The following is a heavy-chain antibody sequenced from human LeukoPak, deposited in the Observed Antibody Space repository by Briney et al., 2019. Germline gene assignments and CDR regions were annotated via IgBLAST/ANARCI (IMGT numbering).Heavy chain of an antibody. CDR2: IHPSTGNP. D-gene: IGHD6-19*01. CDR1: GYTFTNYA. J-gene: IGHJ4*02. CDR3: ARVNWYSSGWYFPRRYFDY. Sequence: GASVKVSCKASGYTFTNYAMNWVRQAPGQGLEWMGWIHPSTGNPTYAQGFTGRFVFSLDTSVSTTYLQISSLKAEDTAVYYCARVNWYSSGWYFPRRYFDYWGQGTLVTVSS. V-gene: IGHV7-4-1*02.